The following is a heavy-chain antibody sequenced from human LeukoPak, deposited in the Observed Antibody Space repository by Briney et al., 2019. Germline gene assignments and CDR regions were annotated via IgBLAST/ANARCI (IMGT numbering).Heavy chain of an antibody. D-gene: IGHD3-9*01. V-gene: IGHV4-4*02. CDR3: ARGDATGYPDY. Sequence: GXSXXXSNWWXWVRQSPGXGLEWIGEIYQSGRTNYKPSLKSRVTISVDKSKNQLSLKLISVTAADTAVYYCARGDATGYPDYWGQGTLVTVSS. J-gene: IGHJ4*02. CDR1: GXSXXXSNW. CDR2: IYQSGRT.